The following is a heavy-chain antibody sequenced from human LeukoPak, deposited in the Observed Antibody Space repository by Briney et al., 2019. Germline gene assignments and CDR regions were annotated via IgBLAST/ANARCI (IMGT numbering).Heavy chain of an antibody. D-gene: IGHD3-22*01. CDR2: MNPNSGNT. V-gene: IGHV1-8*02. Sequence: ASVKVSCKASGYTFTTYYIHWVRQAPGQGLEWMGWMNPNSGNTGYVQKFQGRVIMTRNTSISTAYMELSSLRSEDTAVYYCARGPLGYYDSSGYAIEGYYFDSWGQGTLVTVSS. CDR1: GYTFTTYY. J-gene: IGHJ4*02. CDR3: ARGPLGYYDSSGYAIEGYYFDS.